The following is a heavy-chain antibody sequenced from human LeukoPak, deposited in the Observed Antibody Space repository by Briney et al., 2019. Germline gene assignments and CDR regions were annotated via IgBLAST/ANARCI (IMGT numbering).Heavy chain of an antibody. J-gene: IGHJ4*02. D-gene: IGHD6-19*01. CDR1: GFTFSDYW. Sequence: GSLRLSCAASGFTFSDYWMHWVRQVPGKGLVWVSRINTDGRSTIYADSVMGRFTISRDNAKNTLCLQMNSLRGEDTGVYYCGRDESVSGPTTFDFWGQGTLVTVSS. CDR2: INTDGRST. V-gene: IGHV3-74*01. CDR3: GRDESVSGPTTFDF.